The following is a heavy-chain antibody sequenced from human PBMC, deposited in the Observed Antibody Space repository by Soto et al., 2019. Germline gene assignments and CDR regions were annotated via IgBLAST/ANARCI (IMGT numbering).Heavy chain of an antibody. J-gene: IGHJ5*02. V-gene: IGHV1-69*12. Sequence: QVQLVQSGAEVKKPGSSVKVSCKASGGTFSSYAISWVRQAPGQGLEWMGGIIPIFGTANYAQKFQGRVTITADESTSTAYMELSSLRSEDTAVYYCARAPYYDILPGSNWFDPWGQGTLVTVSS. CDR1: GGTFSSYA. D-gene: IGHD3-9*01. CDR2: IIPIFGTA. CDR3: ARAPYYDILPGSNWFDP.